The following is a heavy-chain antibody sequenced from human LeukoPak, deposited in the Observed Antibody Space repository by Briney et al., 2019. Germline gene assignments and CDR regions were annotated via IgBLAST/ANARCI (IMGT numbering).Heavy chain of an antibody. J-gene: IGHJ4*02. CDR1: GGTFSSYA. CDR2: IIPIFGTA. V-gene: IGHV1-69*13. D-gene: IGHD5-18*01. CDR3: ASADTAMVPFDY. Sequence: ASVKVSCKASGGTFSSYAISWVRQAPGQGLEWMGEIIPIFGTANYAQKFQGRVTIAADESTSTAYMELSSLRSEDTAVYYCASADTAMVPFDYWGQGTLVTVSS.